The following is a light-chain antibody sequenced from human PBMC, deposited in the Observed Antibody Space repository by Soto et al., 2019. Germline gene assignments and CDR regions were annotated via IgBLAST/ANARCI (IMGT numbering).Light chain of an antibody. CDR2: GNS. V-gene: IGLV1-40*01. Sequence: QSVLTQPPSVSGAPGQRATISCTGSSSNIGAGYDVHWYQQLPGTAPKLLIYGNSNRPSGVPDRFSASKSGTSASLAITGLQAEDEADYYCQSYDSSLSSYVFGTGTKLTVL. CDR3: QSYDSSLSSYV. J-gene: IGLJ1*01. CDR1: SSNIGAGYD.